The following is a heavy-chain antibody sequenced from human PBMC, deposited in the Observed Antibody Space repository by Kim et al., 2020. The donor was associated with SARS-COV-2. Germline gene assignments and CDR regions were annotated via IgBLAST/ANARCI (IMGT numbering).Heavy chain of an antibody. D-gene: IGHD1-26*01. V-gene: IGHV3-23*01. Sequence: ADSVKGWFTMSRDNSKNSLYLQKNTVGPEDTAIYSCAKPVGANGDDFDYWGQGTLVTVSS. CDR3: AKPVGANGDDFDY. J-gene: IGHJ4*02.